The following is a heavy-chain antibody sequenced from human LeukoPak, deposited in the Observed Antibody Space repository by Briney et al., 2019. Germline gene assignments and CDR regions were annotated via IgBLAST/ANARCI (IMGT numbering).Heavy chain of an antibody. V-gene: IGHV3-7*01. D-gene: IGHD3-10*01. CDR3: VTDQTGRHPYFFDY. Sequence: GGSLRLSCTASGFNFSTYWMTWVRQVPGKGLEWVANIKEDGSEIYYVDAVKDRFSISRDNAKTSLYLQMHSLSVADTGLYYCVTDQTGRHPYFFDYWGQGTLVTVSS. CDR1: GFNFSTYW. CDR2: IKEDGSEI. J-gene: IGHJ4*02.